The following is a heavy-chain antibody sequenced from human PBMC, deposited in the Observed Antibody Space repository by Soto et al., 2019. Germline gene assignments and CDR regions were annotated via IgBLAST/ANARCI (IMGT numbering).Heavy chain of an antibody. CDR2: IVVGSGNT. CDR1: GFTFTSSA. V-gene: IGHV1-58*01. D-gene: IGHD3-3*01. J-gene: IGHJ4*02. CDR3: AAVRITIFGVVIFDY. Sequence: SVKVSCKASGFTFTSSAVQWVRQARGQRLEWIGWIVVGSGNTNYAQKFQERVTITRDMSTSTAYMELSSLRSEDTAVYYCAAVRITIFGVVIFDYWGQGTLVTVPQ.